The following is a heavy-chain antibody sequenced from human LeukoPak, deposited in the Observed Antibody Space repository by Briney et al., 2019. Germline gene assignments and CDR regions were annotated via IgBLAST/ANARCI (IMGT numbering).Heavy chain of an antibody. CDR3: VRDLGFTNGGDSD. J-gene: IGHJ4*02. CDR1: GYTFSIYY. CDR2: SNPTGGGT. D-gene: IGHD1-1*01. V-gene: IGHV1-2*02. Sequence: ASVKVSFKASGYTFSIYYIHWVRQAPGQGLEWMGWSNPTGGGTRYAQKFQGRVTMTRDTSINTAYMELNRLRSDDTAVYYCVRDLGFTNGGDSDWGQGTLVTVSS.